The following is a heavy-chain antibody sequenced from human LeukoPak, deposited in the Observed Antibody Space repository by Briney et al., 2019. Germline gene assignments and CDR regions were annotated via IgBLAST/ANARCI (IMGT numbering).Heavy chain of an antibody. CDR3: ARKSASGNYPLDY. CDR2: ISNEGAT. D-gene: IGHD3-10*01. V-gene: IGHV3-53*01. Sequence: GGSLRLSCAASGFSVSASYMSWVRQAPGKGLESVSAISNEGATYYADSVKGRFSISRDNAKNTVFLQMSSLRAEDTALYYCARKSASGNYPLDYWGQGTLVTVSS. J-gene: IGHJ4*02. CDR1: GFSVSASY.